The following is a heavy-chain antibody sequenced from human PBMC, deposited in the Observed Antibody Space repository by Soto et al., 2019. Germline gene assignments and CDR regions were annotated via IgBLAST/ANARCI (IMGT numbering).Heavy chain of an antibody. CDR2: INAGNGNT. V-gene: IGHV1-3*01. CDR3: ARGGAKYSYDSRHPNFDY. D-gene: IGHD3-22*01. J-gene: IGHJ4*02. CDR1: GYTFTSYA. Sequence: QVQLVQSGAEVKKPGASVKVSCKASGYTFTSYAMHWVRQAPGQRLEWMGWINAGNGNTKYSQKFQGRVTITRDTSASTANMELSSLRSEDTAVYYCARGGAKYSYDSRHPNFDYWGQGTLVTVSS.